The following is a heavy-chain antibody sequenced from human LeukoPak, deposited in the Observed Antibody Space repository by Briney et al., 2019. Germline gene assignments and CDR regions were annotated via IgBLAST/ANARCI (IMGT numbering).Heavy chain of an antibody. V-gene: IGHV3-7*03. D-gene: IGHD3-10*01. CDR1: GFTFSSYA. CDR2: IKQDGSEK. J-gene: IGHJ4*02. Sequence: PGGSLRLSCAASGFTFSSYAMSWVRQAPGKGLEWVANIKQDGSEKYYVDSVKGRFTISRDNAKNSLYLQMNSLRAEDTAVYYCARIIRCDYWGQGTLVTVSS. CDR3: ARIIRCDY.